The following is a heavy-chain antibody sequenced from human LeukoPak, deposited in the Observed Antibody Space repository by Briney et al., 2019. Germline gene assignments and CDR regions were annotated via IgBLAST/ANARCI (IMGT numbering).Heavy chain of an antibody. D-gene: IGHD2-15*01. CDR2: TYYRSKWYS. CDR3: AREKVVIAATHYYGMDV. Sequence: SQTLSLTCAISGDRVSTNNAAWSWIRQSPSRLLDWLGRTYYRSKWYSYYAGSVKSRIIFNPDTSKNQFSLQLNSVTPEDTAVYYCAREKVVIAATHYYGMDVWGQGTTVTVSS. J-gene: IGHJ6*02. V-gene: IGHV6-1*01. CDR1: GDRVSTNNAA.